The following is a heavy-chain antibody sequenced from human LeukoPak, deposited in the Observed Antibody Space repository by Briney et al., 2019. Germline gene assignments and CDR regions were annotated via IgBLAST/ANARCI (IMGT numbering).Heavy chain of an antibody. V-gene: IGHV4-59*01. J-gene: IGHJ4*02. Sequence: SETLSLTCTVSGGSISSYYWSWIRQPPGKGLEWIGYIYYSGSTNYNPSRKSRVTISVDTSKNQFSLKLSSVPAPDTAVYYCPRVGRYCSGGSCYEGFDYWGQGILVTVSS. D-gene: IGHD2-15*01. CDR3: PRVGRYCSGGSCYEGFDY. CDR1: GGSISSYY. CDR2: IYYSGST.